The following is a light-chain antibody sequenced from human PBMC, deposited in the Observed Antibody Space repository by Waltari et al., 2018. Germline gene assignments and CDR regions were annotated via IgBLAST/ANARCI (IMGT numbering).Light chain of an antibody. CDR1: SSNIGAGYD. J-gene: IGLJ2*01. CDR2: GNS. V-gene: IGLV1-40*01. Sequence: QSVLTQPPSVSGAPGQRVTLSCTGSSSNIGAGYDVHWYQQLPATAPQLLLYGNSNRPSGVPDRFSGSKSGTSASLAITGLQAEDEADYYCQSYDSSLSGSGVVFGGGTKLTVL. CDR3: QSYDSSLSGSGVV.